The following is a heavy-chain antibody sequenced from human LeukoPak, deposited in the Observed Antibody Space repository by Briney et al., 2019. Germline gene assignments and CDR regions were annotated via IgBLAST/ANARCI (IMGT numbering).Heavy chain of an antibody. J-gene: IGHJ4*02. CDR3: ARDPPHYYDSSGYTRSVDY. CDR1: GGSISGYY. D-gene: IGHD3-22*01. Sequence: SETLSLTCIVSGGSISGYYWSWIRQPAGKGLEWIGRIYASGSPNPNPSLKSRVTMSVDMSKNQFSLKLSSLTAADTAVYYCARDPPHYYDSSGYTRSVDYWGQGTLVTVSS. V-gene: IGHV4-4*07. CDR2: IYASGSP.